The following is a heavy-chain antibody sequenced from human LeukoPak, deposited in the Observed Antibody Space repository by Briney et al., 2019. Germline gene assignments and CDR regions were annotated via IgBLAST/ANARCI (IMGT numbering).Heavy chain of an antibody. D-gene: IGHD6-13*01. Sequence: SETLSLTCTVSGGSISSYYWSWIRQPPGKGLEWIGYIYTSGSTNYNPSLKSRVTISVDTSKNQFSLKLSSVTAADTAVYYCAREVAAADPYYGMDVWGQGTTVTVSS. CDR1: GGSISSYY. V-gene: IGHV4-4*09. CDR3: AREVAAADPYYGMDV. CDR2: IYTSGST. J-gene: IGHJ6*02.